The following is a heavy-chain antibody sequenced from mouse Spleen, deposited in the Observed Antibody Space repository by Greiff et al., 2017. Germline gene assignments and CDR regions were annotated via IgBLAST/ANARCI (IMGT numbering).Heavy chain of an antibody. CDR3: ARQQTARAFAY. D-gene: IGHD3-2*01. J-gene: IGHJ3*01. Sequence: EVKLVESGGGLVQPGGSLKLSCATSGFTFSDYYMYWVRQTPEKRLEWVAYISNGGGSTYYPDTVKGRFTISRDNAKNTLYLQMSRLKSEDTAMYYCARQQTARAFAYWGQGTLVTVSA. CDR2: ISNGGGST. V-gene: IGHV5-12*02. CDR1: GFTFSDYY.